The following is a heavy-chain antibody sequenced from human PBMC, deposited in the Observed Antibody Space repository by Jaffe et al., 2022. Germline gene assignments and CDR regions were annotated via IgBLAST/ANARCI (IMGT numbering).Heavy chain of an antibody. CDR3: ARRAPISTGYYNNWFDP. D-gene: IGHD3-9*01. CDR1: GGSITTGSYY. V-gene: IGHV4-39*01. CDR2: VYYNGSP. J-gene: IGHJ5*02. Sequence: QLQLQESGPGLVKSSETLSLTCTVSGGSITTGSYYWGWIRQPPGKGLEWIANVYYNGSPYYNPSVKSRVTISVDTSKNEFSLRLSSVTAADTAVYYCARRAPISTGYYNNWFDPWGQGTLVTVSS.